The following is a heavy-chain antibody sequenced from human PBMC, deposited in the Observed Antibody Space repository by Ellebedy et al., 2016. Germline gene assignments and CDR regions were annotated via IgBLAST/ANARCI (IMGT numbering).Heavy chain of an antibody. Sequence: GGSLRLXCAASGFTFSDYYMSWIRQPPGKGLEWVSYIGTSSGYTNYADSVKGRFTISRDNAKNSLSLQMNNLRAEDTAIYYCATAFYHYGAFNVWGQGTMVTVSS. CDR2: IGTSSGYT. J-gene: IGHJ3*01. D-gene: IGHD5-12*01. CDR3: ATAFYHYGAFNV. CDR1: GFTFSDYY. V-gene: IGHV3-11*06.